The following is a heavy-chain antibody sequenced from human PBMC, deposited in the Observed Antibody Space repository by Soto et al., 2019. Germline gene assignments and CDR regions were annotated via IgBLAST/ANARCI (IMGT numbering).Heavy chain of an antibody. CDR3: ATAQMWVVPFDY. J-gene: IGHJ4*02. V-gene: IGHV1-45*02. CDR2: ITPFNGNT. D-gene: IGHD2-2*01. Sequence: GASVKVSCKASGYTFTYRYLHWVRQAPGQALEWMGWITPFNGNTNYAQKFQDRVTITRDRSMSTAYMELSSLRSEDTAMYYCATAQMWVVPFDYWGQGTLVTVSS. CDR1: GYTFTYRY.